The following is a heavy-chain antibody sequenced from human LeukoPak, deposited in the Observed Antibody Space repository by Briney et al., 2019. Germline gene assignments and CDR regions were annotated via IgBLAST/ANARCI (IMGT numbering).Heavy chain of an antibody. CDR1: GYSISSGYY. D-gene: IGHD3-22*01. V-gene: IGHV4-38-2*02. CDR3: ARGIMIVVVIDAFDI. Sequence: SETLSLTCTVSGYSISSGYYWGWIRQPPGKGLEWIGSIYHSGSTYYNPSLKSRVTISVDTSKNQFSLKLSSVTAADTAVYYCARGIMIVVVIDAFDIWGQGTMVTVSS. CDR2: IYHSGST. J-gene: IGHJ3*02.